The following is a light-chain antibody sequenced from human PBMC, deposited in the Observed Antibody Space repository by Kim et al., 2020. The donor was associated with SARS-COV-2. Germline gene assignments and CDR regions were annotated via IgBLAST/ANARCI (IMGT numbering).Light chain of an antibody. J-gene: IGKJ4*01. Sequence: AIRMTQSPSSFSASTGDRVTITCRASQGISSYLAWYQQKPGKAPKLLIYAASTLQSGVPSRFSGSGSGTDFTLTISCLQSEDFATYYCQHYNNWPRNTFGGGTKVDIK. CDR3: QHYNNWPRNT. CDR1: QGISSY. V-gene: IGKV1-8*01. CDR2: AAS.